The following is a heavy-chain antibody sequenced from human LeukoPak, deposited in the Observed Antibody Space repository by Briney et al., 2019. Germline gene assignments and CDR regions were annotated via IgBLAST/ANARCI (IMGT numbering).Heavy chain of an antibody. V-gene: IGHV3-30*02. CDR2: IRYDGSNK. CDR1: GFTFSSYA. Sequence: PGGSLRLSCAASGFTFSSYAMHWVRQAPGKGLEWVAFIRYDGSNKYYADSVRGRFTISRDNSKNTLYLQMNSLRAEDTAVYYCAKFLVSGYSGYVPFDYWGQGTLVTVSS. D-gene: IGHD5-12*01. CDR3: AKFLVSGYSGYVPFDY. J-gene: IGHJ4*02.